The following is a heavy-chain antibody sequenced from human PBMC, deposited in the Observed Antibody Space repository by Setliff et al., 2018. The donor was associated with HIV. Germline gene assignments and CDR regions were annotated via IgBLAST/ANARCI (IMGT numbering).Heavy chain of an antibody. D-gene: IGHD2-2*02. V-gene: IGHV1-46*01. CDR1: GYSFTNYY. Sequence: ASVKVSCKASGYSFTNYYIHWVRQAPGQGLEWMGVINPSSGDTLYAQNFQGRVTVTRDTSTSTVYMELSSLRSEDTAVYFCARSRYQLLYDMDVWGKGTTVTVSS. CDR3: ARSRYQLLYDMDV. CDR2: INPSSGDT. J-gene: IGHJ6*03.